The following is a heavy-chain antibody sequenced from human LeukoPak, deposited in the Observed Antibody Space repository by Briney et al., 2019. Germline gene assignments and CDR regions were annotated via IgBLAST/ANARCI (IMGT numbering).Heavy chain of an antibody. CDR1: GFTFSSYS. CDR2: ISSSSSTI. J-gene: IGHJ4*02. V-gene: IGHV3-48*01. Sequence: PGGSLRLSCAASGFTFSSYSMNWVRQAPGKGLEWVSYISSSSSTIYYADSVKGRFTISRDNAKNSLYLQMNSLRAEDTAVYYCARESYGDYTVAFDYWGQGTLVTVSS. D-gene: IGHD4-17*01. CDR3: ARESYGDYTVAFDY.